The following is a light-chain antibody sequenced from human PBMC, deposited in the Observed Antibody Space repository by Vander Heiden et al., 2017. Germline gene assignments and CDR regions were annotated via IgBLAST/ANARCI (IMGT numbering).Light chain of an antibody. CDR2: GNS. CDR1: SSNIRAGYD. Sequence: QSVLTQPPSVSGAPGQRVTIPCPGSSSNIRAGYDVHWYQQRPGTAPKLLIHGNSNRPSGVPDRFSGSKSGTSASLAITGLQAEDEADYYCQSYDSSLSGSRVFGGGTKLTVL. V-gene: IGLV1-40*01. J-gene: IGLJ3*02. CDR3: QSYDSSLSGSRV.